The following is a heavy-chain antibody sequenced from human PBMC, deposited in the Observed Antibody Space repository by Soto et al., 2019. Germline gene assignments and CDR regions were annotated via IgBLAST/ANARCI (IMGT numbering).Heavy chain of an antibody. D-gene: IGHD2-8*01. CDR3: GTILSCSDGVCPATIDY. J-gene: IGHJ4*02. Sequence: QVQLGESGGGVVQPGRSLRLSCAASGFVFSIYGMHWVRQAPGKGLEWVADISYDGSKKHYADSVKGRFTISRDNSRNTLYLQMNSLRAEDTAVYYCGTILSCSDGVCPATIDYWGQGNLVTVSS. CDR2: ISYDGSKK. V-gene: IGHV3-30*03. CDR1: GFVFSIYG.